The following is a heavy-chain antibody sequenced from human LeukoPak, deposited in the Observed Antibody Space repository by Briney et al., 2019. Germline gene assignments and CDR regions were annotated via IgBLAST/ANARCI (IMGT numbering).Heavy chain of an antibody. CDR1: GFNFDDYA. CDR3: ARDLNVVVPASNDY. V-gene: IGHV3-9*01. CDR2: ISWNSGSI. Sequence: SLRLSCAASGFNFDDYAMHWVRQAPGKGLEWVSGISWNSGSIGYADSVKGRFTISRDIAKNSLFLQMNSLRVEDTAVYYCARDLNVVVPASNDYWGQGTLVTVSS. D-gene: IGHD2-2*01. J-gene: IGHJ4*02.